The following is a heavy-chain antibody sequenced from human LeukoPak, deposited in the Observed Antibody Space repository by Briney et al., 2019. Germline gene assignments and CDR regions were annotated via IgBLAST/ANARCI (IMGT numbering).Heavy chain of an antibody. CDR3: ARVHYYDSSDAFDI. CDR2: ISAYNGNT. Sequence: ASVKVSCEASGYTFTSYGISWVRQAPGQGLEWMGWISAYNGNTNYAQKLQGRVTMTTDTSTSTAYMELRSLRSDDTAVYYCARVHYYDSSDAFDIWGQGTMVTVSS. D-gene: IGHD3-22*01. CDR1: GYTFTSYG. J-gene: IGHJ3*02. V-gene: IGHV1-18*01.